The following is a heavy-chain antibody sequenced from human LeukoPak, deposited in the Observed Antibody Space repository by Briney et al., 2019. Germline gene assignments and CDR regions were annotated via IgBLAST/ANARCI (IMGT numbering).Heavy chain of an antibody. Sequence: ASVKVSCKASGYTFTSYYMHWVRQAPGQGLEWMGIINPSGGSTSYAQKFQGRVTMTRDMSTSTVYMELSRLRSDDTAVYYCASLTTPFDYWGQGTLVTVSS. CDR3: ASLTTPFDY. D-gene: IGHD4-17*01. J-gene: IGHJ4*02. CDR2: INPSGGST. V-gene: IGHV1-46*01. CDR1: GYTFTSYY.